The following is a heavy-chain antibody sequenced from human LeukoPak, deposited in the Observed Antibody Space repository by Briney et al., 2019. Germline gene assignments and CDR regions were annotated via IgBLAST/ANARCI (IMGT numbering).Heavy chain of an antibody. Sequence: GGSLRLSCAASGFIFSSYWMSWVRQAPGKGLEWVANIKQDGSEKYYVDSVKGRFTISRDNAKNSLYLQMNSLRAEDTAVYYCAREDLSGAFDIWGQGTMVTVSS. CDR3: AREDLSGAFDI. CDR2: IKQDGSEK. D-gene: IGHD1-26*01. CDR1: GFIFSSYW. J-gene: IGHJ3*02. V-gene: IGHV3-7*01.